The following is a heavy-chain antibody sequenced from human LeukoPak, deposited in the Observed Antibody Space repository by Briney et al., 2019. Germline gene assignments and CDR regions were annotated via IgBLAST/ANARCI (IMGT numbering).Heavy chain of an antibody. J-gene: IGHJ3*02. CDR1: GFTVSSNY. V-gene: IGHV3-53*01. CDR3: ATHYYDSSGYYYDHAFDI. Sequence: PGGSLRLSCAASGFTVSSNYMSWVRQAPGKGLEWVSVIYSGGITYYADSLTGRFTISRDNSKNTLYLQMNNLRAEDTAVYYCATHYYDSSGYYYDHAFDIWGQGTMVTVSS. CDR2: IYSGGIT. D-gene: IGHD3-22*01.